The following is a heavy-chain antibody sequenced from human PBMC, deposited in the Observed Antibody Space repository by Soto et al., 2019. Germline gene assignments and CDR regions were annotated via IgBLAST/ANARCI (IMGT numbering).Heavy chain of an antibody. Sequence: GGSLRLSCAASGFTVSSNYMTWVRQAPGKGLEWVSVIYSGGSTYYADSVKGRFTISRDNSKNTLYLQMNSLRPEDTALYYCARDPKTTGGQHWAFNYFDSWGQGTLVTVSS. V-gene: IGHV3-53*01. J-gene: IGHJ4*02. CDR3: ARDPKTTGGQHWAFNYFDS. D-gene: IGHD2-8*02. CDR1: GFTVSSNY. CDR2: IYSGGST.